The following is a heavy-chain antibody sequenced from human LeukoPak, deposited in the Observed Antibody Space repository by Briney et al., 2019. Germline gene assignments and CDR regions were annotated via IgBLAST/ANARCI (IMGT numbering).Heavy chain of an antibody. Sequence: GGSLRLSCAASGFSFSTYSMNWVRQAPGKGLEWVSSISSSSSYIYYADSVKGRFTVSRDNAKNSLHLQMNSLRAEDTAVYYCARGVGSSWPGWFDPWGQGTLVTVSS. CDR2: ISSSSSYI. J-gene: IGHJ5*02. D-gene: IGHD6-13*01. CDR1: GFSFSTYS. V-gene: IGHV3-21*01. CDR3: ARGVGSSWPGWFDP.